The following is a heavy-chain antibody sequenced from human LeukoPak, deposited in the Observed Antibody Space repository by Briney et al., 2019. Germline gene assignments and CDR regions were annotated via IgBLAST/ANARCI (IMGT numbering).Heavy chain of an antibody. D-gene: IGHD6-13*01. Sequence: GASVKVSRQASGYTFTSYDINWVRQATGQGLEWVGWMNPNSGNTGYAQKFQGRVTITRNTAISTAYMELSSLRSEDTAVYYCARDLRTDSRNWAAFDYWGQGTLVTVSS. V-gene: IGHV1-8*03. J-gene: IGHJ4*02. CDR2: MNPNSGNT. CDR1: GYTFTSYD. CDR3: ARDLRTDSRNWAAFDY.